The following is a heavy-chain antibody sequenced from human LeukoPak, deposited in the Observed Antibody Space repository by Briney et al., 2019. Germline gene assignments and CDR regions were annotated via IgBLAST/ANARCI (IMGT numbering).Heavy chain of an antibody. CDR3: ARALGYCTNGVCYTHFDY. V-gene: IGHV3-66*01. D-gene: IGHD2-8*01. Sequence: GGFLRLSCAASGFTVSSNYMSWVRQAPGKGLEWVSVIYSGGSTYYADSVKGRFTISRDNSKNTLYLQMNSLRAEDTAVYYCARALGYCTNGVCYTHFDYWGQGTLVTVSS. CDR1: GFTVSSNY. CDR2: IYSGGST. J-gene: IGHJ4*02.